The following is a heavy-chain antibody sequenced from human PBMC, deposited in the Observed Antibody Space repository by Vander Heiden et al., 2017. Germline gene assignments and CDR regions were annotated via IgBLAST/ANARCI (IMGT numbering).Heavy chain of an antibody. J-gene: IGHJ6*02. D-gene: IGHD4-17*01. CDR1: GLTFSSYG. CDR2: ISYDGSNK. CDR3: AKDLGGYGDPLYYYGMDV. Sequence: QVQLVESGGGVVQPGRSLRLSCAASGLTFSSYGMHWVRQAPGKGLEWVAVISYDGSNKYYADSVKGRFTISRDNSKNTLYLQMNSLRAEDTAVYYCAKDLGGYGDPLYYYGMDVWGQGTTVTVSS. V-gene: IGHV3-30*18.